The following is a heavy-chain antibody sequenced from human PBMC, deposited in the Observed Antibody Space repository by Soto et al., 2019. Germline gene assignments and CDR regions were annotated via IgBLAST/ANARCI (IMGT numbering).Heavy chain of an antibody. CDR3: ARGFLLGYCSGGSCPFDY. J-gene: IGHJ4*02. D-gene: IGHD2-15*01. V-gene: IGHV1-69*13. Sequence: GPPVKVSCKASGGTFSSYAISCVRQAPGQGLEWMGGIIPIFGTANYAQKFQGRVTITADESTSTAYMELSSLRSEDTAVYYCARGFLLGYCSGGSCPFDYWGQGTLVTVSS. CDR2: IIPIFGTA. CDR1: GGTFSSYA.